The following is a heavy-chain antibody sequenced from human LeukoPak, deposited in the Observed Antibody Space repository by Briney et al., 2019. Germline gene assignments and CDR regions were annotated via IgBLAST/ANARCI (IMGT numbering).Heavy chain of an antibody. Sequence: SVKVSCKASVGTFSSYAISWVRQAPGQGLEWLGGIIPMFATAKYAQKVQGRVTITTDESTSTAYMELSSLRSQGTAVYYCAGVSPDPNDFYSWGLGTLVTVSS. CDR3: AGVSPDPNDFYS. CDR2: IIPMFATA. D-gene: IGHD2-8*01. V-gene: IGHV1-69*05. CDR1: VGTFSSYA. J-gene: IGHJ4*02.